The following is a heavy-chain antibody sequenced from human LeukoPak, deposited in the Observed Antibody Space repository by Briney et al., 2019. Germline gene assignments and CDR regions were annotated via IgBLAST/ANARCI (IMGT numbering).Heavy chain of an antibody. CDR2: MNPNNGNT. V-gene: IGHV1-8*01. CDR1: GYTFTSYD. D-gene: IGHD4-17*01. J-gene: IGHJ4*02. CDR3: ARGIGSTTVTTLEYYFDY. Sequence: ASVKVSCKASGYTFTSYDINWVRQATGQGLEWMGWMNPNNGNTGYAQKFQGRVTMTRNTSISTAYMELSSLRSEDTAVYYCARGIGSTTVTTLEYYFDYWGQGTLVTVSS.